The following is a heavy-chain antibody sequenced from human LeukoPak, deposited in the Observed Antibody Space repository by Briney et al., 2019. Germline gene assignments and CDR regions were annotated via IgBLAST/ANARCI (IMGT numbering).Heavy chain of an antibody. J-gene: IGHJ6*02. Sequence: SETLSLTCAVYGGSFSGYYWSGIRQPPGKGREGIGEINHSGITKYNPSLTSRVTISVDTSKNQFSLKLSSVTAAATAVYYCARGSSWDLGYYYYGMDVWGQGTTVTVSS. V-gene: IGHV4-34*01. D-gene: IGHD6-13*01. CDR1: GGSFSGYY. CDR3: ARGSSWDLGYYYYGMDV. CDR2: INHSGIT.